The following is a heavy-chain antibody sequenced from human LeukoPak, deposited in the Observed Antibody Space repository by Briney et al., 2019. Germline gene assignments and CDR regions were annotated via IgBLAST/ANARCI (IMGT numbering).Heavy chain of an antibody. CDR3: ARMTPLPRYCSGGSCYYFDY. J-gene: IGHJ4*02. V-gene: IGHV4-59*01. CDR1: GGSISSYY. CDR2: IYYSGST. Sequence: PSETPSLTCTVSGGSISSYYWSWIRQPPGKGLEWIGYIYYSGSTNYNPSLKSRVTISVDTSKNQFSLKLSSVTAADTAVYYCARMTPLPRYCSGGSCYYFDYWGQGTLVTVSS. D-gene: IGHD2-15*01.